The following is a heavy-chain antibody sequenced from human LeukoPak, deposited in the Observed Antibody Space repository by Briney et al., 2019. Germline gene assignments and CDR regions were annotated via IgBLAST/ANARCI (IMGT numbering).Heavy chain of an antibody. CDR3: ARGRGYYGDPPFDY. CDR2: ISSSSSTI. D-gene: IGHD4-17*01. Sequence: GGSLRLSCAASGFTFSSYEMNWVRQAPGKGLEWVSYISSSSSTIYYADSVKGRFTISRDNAKNSLYLQMNSLRAEDTAVYYCARGRGYYGDPPFDYWGQGTLVTVSS. V-gene: IGHV3-48*01. J-gene: IGHJ4*02. CDR1: GFTFSSYE.